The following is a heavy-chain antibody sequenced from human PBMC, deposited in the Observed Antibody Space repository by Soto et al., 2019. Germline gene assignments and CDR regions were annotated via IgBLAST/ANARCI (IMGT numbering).Heavy chain of an antibody. CDR1: GYTFTSYA. J-gene: IGHJ4*02. CDR3: ARPIVVVTAADY. CDR2: INAGNGNT. Sequence: QVQLVQSGAEVKKPGASVKVSCKASGYTFTSYAMHWVRQAPGQRLEWMGWINAGNGNTKYSQKFQGRVTITRDTPASTAYMGLSSLRSEDTAVYYCARPIVVVTAADYWGQGTLVTVSS. V-gene: IGHV1-3*01. D-gene: IGHD2-21*02.